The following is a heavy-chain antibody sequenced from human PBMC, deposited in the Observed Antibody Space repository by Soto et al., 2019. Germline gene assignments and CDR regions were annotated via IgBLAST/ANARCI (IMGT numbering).Heavy chain of an antibody. D-gene: IGHD1-1*01. J-gene: IGHJ4*02. CDR2: IRSKANSYAT. V-gene: IGHV3-73*01. Sequence: GGSLRLSCAASGFTFSGSAMHWVRQASGKGLEWVGRIRSKANSYATAYAASVKGRFTISRDDSKNTAYLQMNSLKTEDTAVYYCTRQRDGENGTTDDWGQGTMVTVSS. CDR3: TRQRDGENGTTDD. CDR1: GFTFSGSA.